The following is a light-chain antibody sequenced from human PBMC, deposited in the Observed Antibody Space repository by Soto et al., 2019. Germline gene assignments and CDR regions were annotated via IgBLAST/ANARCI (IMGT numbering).Light chain of an antibody. Sequence: QSALTQPGSVSGSPGQSITISCTGTSSDVGGYNYVSWYQQHPGKAPKLMIYEVSNRPSGVSNRFSGSKSGNTASLTISGLQAEDEADYYCSSYTSSSTPCVFGTGTKVTVL. CDR2: EVS. J-gene: IGLJ1*01. V-gene: IGLV2-14*01. CDR3: SSYTSSSTPCV. CDR1: SSDVGGYNY.